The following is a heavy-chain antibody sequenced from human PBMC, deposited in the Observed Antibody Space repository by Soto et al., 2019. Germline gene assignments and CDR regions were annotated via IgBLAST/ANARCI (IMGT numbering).Heavy chain of an antibody. V-gene: IGHV4-59*01. CDR1: GGSISSYY. Sequence: QVQLQESGPGLVKPSETLSLTCTVSGGSISSYYWSWIRQPPGKGLEWIGYIHYSGSTNYNPSLKXXVXLXADTSKDQFSLKLRSVTAADTAVYYCARERSGYPDYWGQGALVTVSS. J-gene: IGHJ4*02. CDR3: ARERSGYPDY. D-gene: IGHD3-22*01. CDR2: IHYSGST.